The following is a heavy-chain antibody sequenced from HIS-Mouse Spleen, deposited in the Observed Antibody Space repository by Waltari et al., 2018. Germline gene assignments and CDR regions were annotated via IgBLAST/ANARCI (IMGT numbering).Heavy chain of an antibody. CDR1: GFPFSSYG. J-gene: IGHJ4*02. CDR3: AKDKHHAFDY. CDR2: ISYDGSNK. V-gene: IGHV3-30*18. Sequence: QVQLVESGGGVVQPGRSRILSCAASGFPFSSYGMHWVRQAPGKGLEWVAVISYDGSNKYYADSVKGRFTISRDNSKNTLYLQMNSLRAEDTAVYYCAKDKHHAFDYWGQGTLVTVSS.